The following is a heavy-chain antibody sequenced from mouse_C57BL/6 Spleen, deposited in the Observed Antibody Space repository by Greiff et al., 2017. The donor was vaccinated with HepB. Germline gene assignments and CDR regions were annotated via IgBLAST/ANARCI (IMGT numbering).Heavy chain of an antibody. Sequence: VQLQESGPGLVAPSQSLSITCTVSGFSLTSYAISWVRQPPGKGLEWLGVIWTGGGTNYNSALKSRLSISKDNSKSQVFLKMNSLQTDDTARYYCATLIYDGYYYYAMDYWGQGTSVTVSS. CDR1: GFSLTSYA. CDR3: ATLIYDGYYYYAMDY. D-gene: IGHD2-3*01. J-gene: IGHJ4*01. CDR2: IWTGGGT. V-gene: IGHV2-9-1*01.